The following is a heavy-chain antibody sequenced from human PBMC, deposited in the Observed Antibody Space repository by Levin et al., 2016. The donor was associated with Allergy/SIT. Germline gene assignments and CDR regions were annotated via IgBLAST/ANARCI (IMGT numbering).Heavy chain of an antibody. J-gene: IGHJ5*02. CDR2: IYYSGST. Sequence: GSLRLSCTVSGGSVSSGSYYWSWIRQPPGKGLEWIGYIYYSGSTNYNPSLKSRVTISVDTSKNQFSLKLSSVTAADTAVYYCARVRAGYWFDPWGQGTLVTVSS. CDR1: GGSVSSGSYY. CDR3: ARVRAGYWFDP. V-gene: IGHV4-61*01. D-gene: IGHD3-10*01.